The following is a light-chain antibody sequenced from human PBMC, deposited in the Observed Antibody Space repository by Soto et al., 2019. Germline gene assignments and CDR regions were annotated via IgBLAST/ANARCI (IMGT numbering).Light chain of an antibody. CDR1: QSVSSY. Sequence: IVFTQTPATLSLSPGERATLSCSASQSVSSYLAWYQQKRGPAPRLLIYDASNRATGIPARFSGSGSGTDFTITTSSLQPEDFEVDYCQQRSNWPRTFGQGTKVDIK. CDR3: QQRSNWPRT. J-gene: IGKJ1*01. CDR2: DAS. V-gene: IGKV3-11*01.